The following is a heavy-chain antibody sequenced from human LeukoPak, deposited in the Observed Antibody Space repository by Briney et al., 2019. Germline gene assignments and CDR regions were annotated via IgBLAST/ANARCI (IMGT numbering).Heavy chain of an antibody. CDR2: ISGSGDST. J-gene: IGHJ4*02. D-gene: IGHD1-26*01. CDR1: GFTFNTYA. V-gene: IGHV3-23*01. CDR3: AKLLSGSYYTDYFDY. Sequence: GGSLRLSCEASGFTFNTYAMTWVRQAPGKGLEWASSISGSGDSTYYADSVKGRFTISRDNSKNTPYLQMNSLRAEDTAVYYCAKLLSGSYYTDYFDYWGQGTLVTVSS.